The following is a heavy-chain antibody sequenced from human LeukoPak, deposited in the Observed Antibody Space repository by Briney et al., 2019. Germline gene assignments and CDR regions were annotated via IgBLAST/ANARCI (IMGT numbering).Heavy chain of an antibody. Sequence: GGSLRLSCAASGFTFSNYGMSWVRQAPGKGLEWVSGMSGSGGSTYYADSVKGRFTISRDNSKNTLYLQMNSLRAEDTAVYYCAKSGYNRFDYWGQGTRVTVSS. CDR3: AKSGYNRFDY. V-gene: IGHV3-23*01. J-gene: IGHJ4*02. D-gene: IGHD5-24*01. CDR1: GFTFSNYG. CDR2: MSGSGGST.